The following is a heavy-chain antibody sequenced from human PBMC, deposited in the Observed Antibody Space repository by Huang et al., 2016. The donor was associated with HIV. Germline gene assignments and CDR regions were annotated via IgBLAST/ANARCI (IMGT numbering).Heavy chain of an antibody. CDR1: GFCISSYW. D-gene: IGHD3-22*01. J-gene: IGHJ4*02. Sequence: EVQLVESGGGLVQPGGSLRLSCAASGFCISSYWMHWVRQPPGKGLVWVSSLSRDGGSTGYADSVKCLFTISRDNAKNTLYLQMNSLRAEDTAVYYCARDPRIQSWLNFFDYWGQGTLVSVSS. V-gene: IGHV3-74*01. CDR3: ARDPRIQSWLNFFDY. CDR2: LSRDGGST.